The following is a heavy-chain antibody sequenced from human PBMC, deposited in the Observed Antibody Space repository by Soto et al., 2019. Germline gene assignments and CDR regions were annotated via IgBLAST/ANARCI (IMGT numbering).Heavy chain of an antibody. CDR3: ARGLTTIYYYYMDV. CDR2: MNPNSGNT. Sequence: ASVKVSCKASGYTFTSYDINWVRQATGQGLEWMGWMNPNSGNTGYAQKFQGRVTMTRNTSISTAYMELSSLRSEDTAVYYCARGLTTIYYYYMDVWGKGTTVTVSS. J-gene: IGHJ6*03. D-gene: IGHD3-22*01. CDR1: GYTFTSYD. V-gene: IGHV1-8*01.